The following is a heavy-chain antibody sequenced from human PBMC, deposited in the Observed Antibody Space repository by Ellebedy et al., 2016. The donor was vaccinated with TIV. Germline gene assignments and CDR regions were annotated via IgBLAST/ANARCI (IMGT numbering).Heavy chain of an antibody. J-gene: IGHJ4*02. V-gene: IGHV3-74*01. Sequence: GGSLRLSXAASGFTVSHHWMHWVRQAPGKGLVWVSRINGPGSETGYAESVKGRISISRDNAKNSLYLQMNSLRAEDTAVYYCARDRYSMVRGVITYWGQGTLVTVSS. CDR3: ARDRYSMVRGVITY. D-gene: IGHD3-10*01. CDR2: INGPGSET. CDR1: GFTVSHHW.